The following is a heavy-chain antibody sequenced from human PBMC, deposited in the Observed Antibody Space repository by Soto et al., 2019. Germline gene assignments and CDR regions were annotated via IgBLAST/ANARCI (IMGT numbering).Heavy chain of an antibody. CDR3: ARGQEQQQDLDY. CDR2: INHSGST. V-gene: IGHV4-34*01. J-gene: IGHJ4*02. Sequence: QVQLQQWGAGLLKPSETLSLTCAVYGGSFSGYYWSWIRQPPGKGLEWIGEINHSGSTNYNPSLKSRVTISVDTSKNQFSLNLSSVTAADTAVYYCARGQEQQQDLDYWGQGTLVTVSS. D-gene: IGHD6-13*01. CDR1: GGSFSGYY.